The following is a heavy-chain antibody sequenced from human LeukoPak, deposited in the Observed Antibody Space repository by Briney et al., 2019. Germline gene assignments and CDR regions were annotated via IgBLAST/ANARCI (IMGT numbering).Heavy chain of an antibody. V-gene: IGHV4-59*12. Sequence: PSETLSLTCTVSGGSISSYYWSWIRQPPGKGLEWIGYIYYSGSTNYNPSLKSRVTISVDTSKNQFSLKLSSVTAADTAVYYCARGKGYYDFWSGYHPYFDYWGQGTLVTVSS. CDR2: IYYSGST. CDR1: GGSISSYY. D-gene: IGHD3-3*01. J-gene: IGHJ4*02. CDR3: ARGKGYYDFWSGYHPYFDY.